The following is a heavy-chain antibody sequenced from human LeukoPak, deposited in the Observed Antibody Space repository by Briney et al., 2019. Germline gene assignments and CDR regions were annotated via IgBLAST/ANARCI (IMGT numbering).Heavy chain of an antibody. CDR3: ARAGGTIAVAGNFDY. D-gene: IGHD6-19*01. CDR2: ISAYNGNT. Sequence: GASVKVSCKASGYTFAGYYMHWVRQAPGQGLEWMGWISAYNGNTNYAQKLQGRVTMTTDTSTSTAYMELRSLRSDDTAVYYCARAGGTIAVAGNFDYWGQGTLVTVSS. V-gene: IGHV1-18*04. CDR1: GYTFAGYY. J-gene: IGHJ4*02.